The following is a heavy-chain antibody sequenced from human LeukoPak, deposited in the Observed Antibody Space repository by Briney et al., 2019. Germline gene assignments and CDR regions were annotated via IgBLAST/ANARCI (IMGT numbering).Heavy chain of an antibody. J-gene: IGHJ3*02. Sequence: SGTLSLTCTVSGGSISSSSYYWGWIRQPPGKGLEWIGSIYYSGSTYYNPSLKSRVTISVDTSKNQFSLKLSSVTAADTAVYYCARSLWFGEFDAFDIWGQGTMVTVSS. V-gene: IGHV4-39*07. D-gene: IGHD3-10*01. CDR3: ARSLWFGEFDAFDI. CDR1: GGSISSSSYY. CDR2: IYYSGST.